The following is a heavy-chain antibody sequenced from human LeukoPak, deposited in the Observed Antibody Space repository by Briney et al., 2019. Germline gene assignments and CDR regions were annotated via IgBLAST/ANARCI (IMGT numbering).Heavy chain of an antibody. Sequence: GSLILSCAASGFPVISNYMSWVRQAPGKGLEWVSVIYSGGSTYYADSVKGRFTISRDNSKNTLYLQMNSLRAEDTAVYYCARGSSLDILTGMGYFQHWGQGTLVTVSS. D-gene: IGHD3-9*01. J-gene: IGHJ1*01. CDR3: ARGSSLDILTGMGYFQH. CDR1: GFPVISNY. V-gene: IGHV3-53*01. CDR2: IYSGGST.